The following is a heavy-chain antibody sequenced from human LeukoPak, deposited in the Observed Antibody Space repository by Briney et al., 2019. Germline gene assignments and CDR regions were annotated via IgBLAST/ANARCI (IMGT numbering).Heavy chain of an antibody. CDR2: IYYSGST. D-gene: IGHD1-26*01. CDR3: ARGRWELSFDY. V-gene: IGHV4-39*07. CDR1: GGSISGSSYY. Sequence: SETLSLTCTVSGGSISGSSYYWGWIRQPPGKGLGWIGSIYYSGSTYYNPSLKSRVTISVDTSKNQFSLKLSSVTAADTAVYYCARGRWELSFDYWGQGTLVTVSS. J-gene: IGHJ4*02.